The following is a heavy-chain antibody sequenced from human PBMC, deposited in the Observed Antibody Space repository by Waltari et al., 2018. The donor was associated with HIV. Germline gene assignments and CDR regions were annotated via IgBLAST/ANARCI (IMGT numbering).Heavy chain of an antibody. V-gene: IGHV3-30*03. D-gene: IGHD3-10*01. CDR2: ISYDGMKK. J-gene: IGHJ4*02. Sequence: QVQLVESGGGVVQPGDVLRLSCAASGPDLGSDGMHWVRQAPGKGLECLASISYDGMKKYNGDSLRGRLTITRDNSKKTLYLRMNTLRPEDTAIYFCSRDSSQVHWFGESLALWGQGTLVIVSS. CDR1: GPDLGSDG. CDR3: SRDSSQVHWFGESLAL.